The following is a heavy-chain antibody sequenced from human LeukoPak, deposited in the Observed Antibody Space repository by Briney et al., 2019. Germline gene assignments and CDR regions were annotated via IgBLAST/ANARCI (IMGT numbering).Heavy chain of an antibody. D-gene: IGHD6-13*01. V-gene: IGHV4-59*01. J-gene: IGHJ2*01. CDR2: IYYSGST. Sequence: SETLSLTCTVSGGSIRSYYWSWIRQPPGKGLEWIAYIYYSGSTNYNPSLKSRVTISVDTSKNQFSLKLSSVTAANTAVYYCARVYYSNSYDYWYFDLWGRGTLVTVSS. CDR3: ARVYYSNSYDYWYFDL. CDR1: GGSIRSYY.